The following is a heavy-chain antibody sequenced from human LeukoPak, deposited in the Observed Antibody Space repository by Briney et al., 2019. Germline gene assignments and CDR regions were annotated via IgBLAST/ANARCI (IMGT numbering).Heavy chain of an antibody. CDR3: ARNIRGYYFDY. CDR2: LRNDGSTK. D-gene: IGHD3-16*01. V-gene: IGHV3-30*02. CDR1: GFTFSIYG. J-gene: IGHJ4*02. Sequence: TGGSLRLSCAASGFTFSIYGMHWVRQAPGQGLEWVALLRNDGSTKHYADSVKARFTISRDNSKNTLYLEMNSLRAEDTAVYYCARNIRGYYFDYWGQGTLVTVSS.